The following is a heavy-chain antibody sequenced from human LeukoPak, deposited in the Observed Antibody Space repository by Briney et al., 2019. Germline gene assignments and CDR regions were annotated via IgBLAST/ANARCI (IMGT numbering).Heavy chain of an antibody. Sequence: PSETLSLTCTVSGGSIHTYYWSWIRQSPGKGLEWIGYIDYSGRTNYNPSLRSRVTMSIDTSKKQFSLKLTSVTAADTAVYYCARAGHNGSMIDYWGQGTLLTVSS. V-gene: IGHV4-59*01. CDR1: GGSIHTYY. CDR2: IDYSGRT. D-gene: IGHD5-12*01. J-gene: IGHJ4*02. CDR3: ARAGHNGSMIDY.